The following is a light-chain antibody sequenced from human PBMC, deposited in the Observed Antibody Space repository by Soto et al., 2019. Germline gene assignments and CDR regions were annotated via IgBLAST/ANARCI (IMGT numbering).Light chain of an antibody. CDR3: QQYKSYWT. CDR2: DAS. CDR1: QRISSW. Sequence: PQSRATLSLSPGESATLSGRASQRISSWLAWYQQKPGKGPKLLISDASSLESGVPSRFSGSGSGTEFTLTISSLQPDDFATYYCQQYKSYWTVGQGTKVDI. V-gene: IGKV1-5*01. J-gene: IGKJ1*01.